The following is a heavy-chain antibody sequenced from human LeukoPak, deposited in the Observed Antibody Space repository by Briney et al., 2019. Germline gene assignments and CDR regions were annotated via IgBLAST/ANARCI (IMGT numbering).Heavy chain of an antibody. J-gene: IGHJ4*02. D-gene: IGHD6-13*01. V-gene: IGHV4-59*08. CDR1: GGSVSSYY. Sequence: SETLSLTCTVSGGSVSSYYWSWIRQPPGKGLEWIGYIYHSGSTNYNPSLKSRVTISVDTSKNQFSLNLTSVTAADTAVYYCARRGRSAAANFDYWGQGTLVTVSS. CDR2: IYHSGST. CDR3: ARRGRSAAANFDY.